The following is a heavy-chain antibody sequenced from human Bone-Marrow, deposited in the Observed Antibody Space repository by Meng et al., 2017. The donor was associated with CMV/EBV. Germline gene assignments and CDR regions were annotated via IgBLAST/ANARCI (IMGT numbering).Heavy chain of an antibody. CDR3: ARDVLRFLIRGHWGFGLDGMDV. V-gene: IGHV4-34*01. CDR1: GGSFSGYY. CDR2: INHSGST. Sequence: GSLRLSCAVYGGSFSGYYWSWIRQPPGKGLEWIGEINHSGSTNYNPSLKSRVTISVDTSKNQFSLKLSSVTAADTAVYYCARDVLRFLIRGHWGFGLDGMDVWGQGTTVTVSS. D-gene: IGHD3-3*01. J-gene: IGHJ6*02.